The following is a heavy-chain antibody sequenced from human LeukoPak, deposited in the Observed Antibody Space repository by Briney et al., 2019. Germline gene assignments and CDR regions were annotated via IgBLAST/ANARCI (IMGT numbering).Heavy chain of an antibody. D-gene: IGHD3-9*01. Sequence: ASVKVSCKASGYTFTSYYMHWVRQAPGQGLEWMGIINPSGGSTSYAQKFQGRVTMTRDTSTSTVYMELSSLRSEDTAVYYCAREGPPTILGYYYGMDVWGQGTTVTASS. CDR3: AREGPPTILGYYYGMDV. V-gene: IGHV1-46*01. CDR2: INPSGGST. CDR1: GYTFTSYY. J-gene: IGHJ6*02.